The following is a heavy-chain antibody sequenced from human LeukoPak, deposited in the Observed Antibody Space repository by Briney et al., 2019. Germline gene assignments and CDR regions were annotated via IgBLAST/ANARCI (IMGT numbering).Heavy chain of an antibody. CDR2: YSGSGGLT. CDR3: AKTPGPSSPSPDGYFDP. CDR1: GFTFRNYP. J-gene: IGHJ5*02. Sequence: GGSLRLSCAASGFTFRNYPMSWVRQATGRGVEWVSVYSGSGGLTQYSDSVRRRFTVSSHHYKLTLYVQVNSLRPEDTAVFYWAKTPGPSSPSPDGYFDPWGQGSLGTVSS. V-gene: IGHV3-23*01. D-gene: IGHD2-2*01.